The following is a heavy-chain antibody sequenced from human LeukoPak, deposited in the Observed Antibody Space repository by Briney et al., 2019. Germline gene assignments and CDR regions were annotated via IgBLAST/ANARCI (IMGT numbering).Heavy chain of an antibody. Sequence: ASVTVSCMASGGTFSSYAISWVRQAPGQGLEWMGGIIPIFGTANYAQKFQGRVTITADESTSTAYIELSSLRSEDTAVYYCAREGNYCSGGSCYTGRFDYWGQGTLVTVSS. J-gene: IGHJ4*02. CDR2: IIPIFGTA. CDR1: GGTFSSYA. D-gene: IGHD2-15*01. CDR3: AREGNYCSGGSCYTGRFDY. V-gene: IGHV1-69*13.